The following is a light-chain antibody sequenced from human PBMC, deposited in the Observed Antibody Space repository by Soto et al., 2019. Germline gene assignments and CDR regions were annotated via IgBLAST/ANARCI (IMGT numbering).Light chain of an antibody. Sequence: EIVMTQSPVTLSVSPGGRDTLSCRASQSISDTLAWYQQKPGQAPRLLIHGASTRAPGFPARFSGSGSGTDFTLTISSLQSEDFAVYYCQQYNNWPWTFGQGTKVDIK. CDR3: QQYNNWPWT. J-gene: IGKJ1*01. CDR2: GAS. V-gene: IGKV3-15*01. CDR1: QSISDT.